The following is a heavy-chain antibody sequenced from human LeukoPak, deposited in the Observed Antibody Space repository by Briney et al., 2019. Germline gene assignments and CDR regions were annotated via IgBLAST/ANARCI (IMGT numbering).Heavy chain of an antibody. CDR1: GGSISSGGYY. V-gene: IGHV4-31*03. J-gene: IGHJ1*01. CDR2: IYYSGST. D-gene: IGHD1-26*01. CDR3: ARDGISGSYYAEYFQY. Sequence: SETLSLTCTASGGSISSGGYYWSWIRQHPGKGLEWIGYIYYSGSTYYNPSLKSRVTISVDTSKNQFSLKLSSVTAADTAVYYCARDGISGSYYAEYFQYWGQGTLVTVSS.